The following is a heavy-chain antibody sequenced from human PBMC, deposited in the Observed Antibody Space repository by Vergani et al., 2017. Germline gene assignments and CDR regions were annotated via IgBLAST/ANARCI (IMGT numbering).Heavy chain of an antibody. D-gene: IGHD4-17*01. Sequence: EVQLLQSGGGVIQPGGSVRLSCAASGFTFSACPMTWVRQAPGKGLEWVSAISARYPSTYYADSVKGRFTISRDNSKNTLYLQMNSLRAADTAVYYCARDLATVTTSPDYWGQGTLVTVSS. CDR1: GFTFSACP. V-gene: IGHV3-23*01. CDR2: ISARYPST. J-gene: IGHJ4*02. CDR3: ARDLATVTTSPDY.